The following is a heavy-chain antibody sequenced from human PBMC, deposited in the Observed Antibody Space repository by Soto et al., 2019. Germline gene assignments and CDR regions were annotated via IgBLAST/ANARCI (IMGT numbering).Heavy chain of an antibody. CDR1: GGSISSEY. V-gene: IGHV4-59*01. D-gene: IGHD3-10*01. Sequence: SETLSLTCTVSGGSISSEYWSWIRQPPGKGLEWIGYIYYSGSTNYNPSLKSRVTISVDTSKNQFSLKLSSVTAADTAVYYCARVWGGAFDIWGQGTMVT. CDR3: ARVWGGAFDI. J-gene: IGHJ3*02. CDR2: IYYSGST.